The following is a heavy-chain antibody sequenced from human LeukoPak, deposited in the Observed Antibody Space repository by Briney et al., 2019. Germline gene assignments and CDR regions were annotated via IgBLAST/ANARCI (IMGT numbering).Heavy chain of an antibody. CDR2: IRYDGSNK. CDR3: AREMVYAIGYRAFDI. CDR1: GFTFSSYG. V-gene: IGHV3-30*02. D-gene: IGHD2-8*01. Sequence: PGGSLRLSCAASGFTFSSYGMHWVRQAPGKGLEWVAFIRYDGSNKYYADSVKGRFTISRDNSKNTLYLQMNSLRAEDTAVYYCAREMVYAIGYRAFDIWGQGTMVTVSS. J-gene: IGHJ3*02.